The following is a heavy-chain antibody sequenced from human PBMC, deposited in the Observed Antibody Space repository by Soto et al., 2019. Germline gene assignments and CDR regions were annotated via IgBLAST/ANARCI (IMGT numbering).Heavy chain of an antibody. CDR1: GFTFSRYG. J-gene: IGHJ6*02. CDR3: AKQRGPNTGMDRYDYYGRDV. Sequence: QVQLVESGGGVVQPGRSLRLSCAASGFTFSRYGMYWVRQAPGKGLEWVAVVSYDGSKKYYADSVKGRFTISRDNSKNTLYLQTNSLRAEDTAVYYCAKQRGPNTGMDRYDYYGRDVWGQAPTITFSS. CDR2: VSYDGSKK. V-gene: IGHV3-30*18. D-gene: IGHD5-18*01.